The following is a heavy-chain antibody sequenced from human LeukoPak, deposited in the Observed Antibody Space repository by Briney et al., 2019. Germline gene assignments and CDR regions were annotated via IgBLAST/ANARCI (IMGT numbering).Heavy chain of an antibody. CDR1: GFTFSSYA. CDR2: ISGSGGST. J-gene: IGHJ3*02. Sequence: TGGSLSLSCAASGFTFSSYAMSWVRQAPGKGLEWVSAISGSGGSTYYADSVKGRFTISRDNSKNTLYLQMNSLRAEDTAVYYCAKDFGDTSSSDAFDIWGQGTMVTVSS. V-gene: IGHV3-23*01. D-gene: IGHD6-6*01. CDR3: AKDFGDTSSSDAFDI.